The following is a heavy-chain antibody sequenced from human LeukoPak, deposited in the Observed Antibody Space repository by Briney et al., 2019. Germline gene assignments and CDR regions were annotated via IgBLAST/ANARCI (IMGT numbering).Heavy chain of an antibody. Sequence: PGGSLRLSCAASGFTFSSYAMSWVRQAPGKGLEWVSAISGSGGSTYYADSVKGRFTISRDDSKNTLYLQMNSLRAEDTAVYYCAKQGYSSSSGWFDPWGQGTLVTVSS. D-gene: IGHD6-6*01. CDR1: GFTFSSYA. V-gene: IGHV3-23*01. CDR2: ISGSGGST. CDR3: AKQGYSSSSGWFDP. J-gene: IGHJ5*02.